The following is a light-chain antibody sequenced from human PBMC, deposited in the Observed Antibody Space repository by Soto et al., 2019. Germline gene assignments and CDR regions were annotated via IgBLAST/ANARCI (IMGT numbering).Light chain of an antibody. Sequence: EIVLTQPPATLSLSPGERATLSCRASQSVASNYLAWYQKRPGQAPRLLIYAASTRAAGIPDRFTGSGSGTDFTLTISRLEPEDFAVFFCHQYSRSPIFTFGPGTTVDIK. CDR2: AAS. CDR3: HQYSRSPIFT. J-gene: IGKJ3*01. V-gene: IGKV3-20*01. CDR1: QSVASNY.